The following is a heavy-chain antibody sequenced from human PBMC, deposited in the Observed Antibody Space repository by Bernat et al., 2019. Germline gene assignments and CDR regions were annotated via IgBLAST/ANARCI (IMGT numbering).Heavy chain of an antibody. CDR1: GFTFSAYT. D-gene: IGHD6-13*01. CDR3: ARFHRRSWSETSGELEY. V-gene: IGHV3-30-3*01. CDR2: LSYDASNK. J-gene: IGHJ4*02. Sequence: QVQLVESGGGVVQPGRSLRLSCAASGFTFSAYTMHWVRQAPGQGLQWVAVLSYDASNKYYADSVKGRFTISRDNSKNTLYMQMDSLRTEDTAVYYCARFHRRSWSETSGELEYWGQGTPVTVSS.